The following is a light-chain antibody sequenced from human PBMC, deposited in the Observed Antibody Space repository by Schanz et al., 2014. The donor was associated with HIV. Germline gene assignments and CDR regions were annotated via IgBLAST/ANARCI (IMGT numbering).Light chain of an antibody. CDR1: QTIGRL. J-gene: IGKJ2*01. Sequence: IQMTQSPSTVSASVGDRVTITCRASQTIGRLMAWYQQKPGRAPKLLIYQASTLETGVPSRFSGSGSGTSFTLTITSLQPDDFATYYCQQCDTYPYTFGQGTKLDIK. CDR2: QAS. V-gene: IGKV1-5*03. CDR3: QQCDTYPYT.